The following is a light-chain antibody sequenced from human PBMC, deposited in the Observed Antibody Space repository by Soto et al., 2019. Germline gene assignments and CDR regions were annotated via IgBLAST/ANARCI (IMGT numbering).Light chain of an antibody. J-gene: IGKJ4*01. CDR3: QHYDHLPHT. Sequence: DIQMTQSPSSLSASVGDRVTITCQASQDISNYLNWYQQKPGKAPKLLVYGASSMETGVPSRFRGSGSGTDFTFTISSLQPEDIATYYCQHYDHLPHTFGGGTKVEIK. CDR2: GAS. V-gene: IGKV1-33*01. CDR1: QDISNY.